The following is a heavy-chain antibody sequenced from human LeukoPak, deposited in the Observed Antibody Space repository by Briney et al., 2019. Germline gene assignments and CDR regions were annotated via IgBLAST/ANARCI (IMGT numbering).Heavy chain of an antibody. CDR2: INPNSGGT. V-gene: IGHV1-2*02. J-gene: IGHJ6*04. CDR1: GYTFTGYY. D-gene: IGHD3-10*01. CDR3: ARAHSIMVRGVELDV. Sequence: GASVKVSCKASGYTFTGYYMHWVRQAPGQGLEWMGWINPNSGGTNYAQKFQGRVTMTRDTSISTAYMELSRLRSDDTAVYCCARAHSIMVRGVELDVWGKGTTVTISS.